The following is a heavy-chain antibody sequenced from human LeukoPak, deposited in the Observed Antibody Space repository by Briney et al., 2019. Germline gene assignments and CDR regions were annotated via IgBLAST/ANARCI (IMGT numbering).Heavy chain of an antibody. CDR3: ATKQWLAPPPDS. V-gene: IGHV3-74*01. CDR1: GFTFSKYC. CDR2: INTDGTVT. D-gene: IGHD6-19*01. Sequence: GGSLRPSCAASGFTFSKYCMLWVRQAPGKGLESVSRINTDGTVTTYADSVKGRFTVSRDNADNTMFLQMNSVRDEDTAVYYCATKQWLAPPPDSWGQGTPVTVSS. J-gene: IGHJ4*02.